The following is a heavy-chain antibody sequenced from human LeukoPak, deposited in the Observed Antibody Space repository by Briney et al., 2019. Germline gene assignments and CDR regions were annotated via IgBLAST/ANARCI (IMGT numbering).Heavy chain of an antibody. Sequence: ASVKVSCKASGYTFTGYYMHWVRQAPGQGLEWMGWINPNSGGTNYAQKFQGRVTMTRDASISTAYMELSRLRSDDTAVYYCARDKRFLEWLHDYWGQGTLVTVSS. J-gene: IGHJ4*02. D-gene: IGHD3-3*01. CDR3: ARDKRFLEWLHDY. CDR1: GYTFTGYY. V-gene: IGHV1-2*02. CDR2: INPNSGGT.